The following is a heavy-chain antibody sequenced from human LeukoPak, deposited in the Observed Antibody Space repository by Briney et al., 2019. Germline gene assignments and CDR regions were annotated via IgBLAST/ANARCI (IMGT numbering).Heavy chain of an antibody. Sequence: GGSLRLSCAASGFTFDDYGMSWVRQAPGKGLEWVSGINWNGGSTGYADSVKGRFTISRDNAKNSLYLQMNSLRAEDTALYYCARVTTGDYYYYYMDVWGKGTTVTVSS. CDR2: INWNGGST. V-gene: IGHV3-20*04. J-gene: IGHJ6*03. CDR3: ARVTTGDYYYYYMDV. CDR1: GFTFDDYG. D-gene: IGHD4-11*01.